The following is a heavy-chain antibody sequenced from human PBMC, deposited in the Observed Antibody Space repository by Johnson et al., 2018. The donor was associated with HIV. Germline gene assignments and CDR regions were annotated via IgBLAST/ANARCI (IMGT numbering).Heavy chain of an antibody. J-gene: IGHJ3*02. Sequence: MQLVESGGGVGRPGGSLRLSCAASGFTFDDYGMTWVRQAPGKGLEWVSGIDWNGGSSGYEDSVKGRFSISRDNGKNSLYLQMNSLRAEDTALYYCARGAYSSSWHASDASDIWGQGTMVTVSS. D-gene: IGHD6-13*01. V-gene: IGHV3-20*04. CDR2: IDWNGGSS. CDR3: ARGAYSSSWHASDASDI. CDR1: GFTFDDYG.